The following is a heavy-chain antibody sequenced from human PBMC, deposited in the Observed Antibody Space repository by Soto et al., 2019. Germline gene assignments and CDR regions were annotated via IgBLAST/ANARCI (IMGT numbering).Heavy chain of an antibody. D-gene: IGHD2-21*02. CDR3: ARDRIVVVTAIRTDGMDV. Sequence: QVQLVQSGAEVKKPGSSVKVSCKASGGTLSSYAISRVRQAPGQGLEWMGGIIPIFGTANYAQKFQGRVTITADESTSTAYMELSSLRSEDTAVYYCARDRIVVVTAIRTDGMDVWGQGTTVTVSS. CDR2: IIPIFGTA. J-gene: IGHJ6*02. V-gene: IGHV1-69*12. CDR1: GGTLSSYA.